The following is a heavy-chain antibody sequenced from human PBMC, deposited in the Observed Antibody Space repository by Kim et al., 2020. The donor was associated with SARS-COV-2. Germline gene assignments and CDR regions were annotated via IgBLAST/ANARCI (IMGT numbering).Heavy chain of an antibody. D-gene: IGHD2-15*01. CDR2: IRSKANSYST. Sequence: GGSLRLSCAASGFTFSGSAMHWVRQASGKGLEWVGRIRSKANSYSTADAASGKGRFTISRDDSKNTAYLHMNSLKTEATAEYDRTIDCSGGSCYCYYYY. CDR1: GFTFSGSA. CDR3: TIDCSGGSCYCYYYY. J-gene: IGHJ6*03. V-gene: IGHV3-73*01.